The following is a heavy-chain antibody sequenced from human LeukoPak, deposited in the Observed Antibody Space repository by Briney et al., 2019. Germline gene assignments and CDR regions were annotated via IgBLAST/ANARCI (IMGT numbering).Heavy chain of an antibody. D-gene: IGHD6-13*01. V-gene: IGHV4-34*01. CDR3: ARHAGGISATGTRPFDY. CDR2: INHSGST. Sequence: PSETLSLTCAVYGGSFSGYYWSWIRQPPGKGLEWIGEINHSGSTNYNPSLKSRVTMSVDTSKNQFSRKLSSVTAADTAVYYCARHAGGISATGTRPFDYWGQGTLVTVSS. CDR1: GGSFSGYY. J-gene: IGHJ4*02.